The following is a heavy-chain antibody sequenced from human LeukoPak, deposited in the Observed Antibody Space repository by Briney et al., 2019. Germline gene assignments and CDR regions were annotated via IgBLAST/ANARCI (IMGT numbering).Heavy chain of an antibody. J-gene: IGHJ4*02. CDR1: GGSISSSSYY. Sequence: SETLSLTCTVSGGSISSSSYYWGWIRQPPGKGLEWIGSIYYSGSTYYNPSLKSRVTISVDTSKNQFSLKLSSVTAAGTAVYYCARHYYDSSGYYRFDYWGQGTLVTVSS. V-gene: IGHV4-39*01. CDR3: ARHYYDSSGYYRFDY. CDR2: IYYSGST. D-gene: IGHD3-22*01.